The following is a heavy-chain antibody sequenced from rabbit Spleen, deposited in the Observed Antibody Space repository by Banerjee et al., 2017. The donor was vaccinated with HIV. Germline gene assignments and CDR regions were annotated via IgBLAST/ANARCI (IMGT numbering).Heavy chain of an antibody. CDR2: IYTGNGKN. D-gene: IGHD6-1*01. V-gene: IGHV1S40*01. CDR1: GFSFSSSYD. J-gene: IGHJ3*01. Sequence: VESGGGLVKPGASLTLTCTASGFSFSSSYDMSWVRQAPGKGLEWIGFIYTGNGKNYYASWAKGRFTISKTSSTTVTLQLTSLTAADTATYFCARVGGVGVYGYATLWGQGTLVTVS. CDR3: ARVGGVGVYGYATL.